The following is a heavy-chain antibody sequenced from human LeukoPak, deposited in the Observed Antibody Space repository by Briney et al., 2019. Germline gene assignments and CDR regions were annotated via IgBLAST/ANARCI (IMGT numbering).Heavy chain of an antibody. Sequence: GGSLRLSCAASGFTFSRYAIHWVRQAPGKGLEWVAVISYDGSNKYYGGSVKGRFTISRDNSKNTLYLRMNSLRPEDTAVYYCARDQGAVDSSSAQFDPWGQGTLVTVSS. CDR1: GFTFSRYA. J-gene: IGHJ5*02. CDR3: ARDQGAVDSSSAQFDP. CDR2: ISYDGSNK. V-gene: IGHV3-30-3*01. D-gene: IGHD6-6*01.